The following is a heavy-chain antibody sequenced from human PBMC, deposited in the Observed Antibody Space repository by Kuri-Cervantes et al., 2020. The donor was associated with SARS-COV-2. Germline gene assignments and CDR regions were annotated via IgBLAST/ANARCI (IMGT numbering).Heavy chain of an antibody. CDR3: ANAKTTVTTFDY. V-gene: IGHV3-30*18. D-gene: IGHD4-17*01. CDR1: GFTFSSYG. CDR2: ISYDGSNK. J-gene: IGHJ4*02. Sequence: GGSLRLSCAASGFTFSSYGMHWVRQAPGKGLEWVAVISYDGSNKYYADSVKGRFTISRDNSKNTLYLQMNSLRAEDTAVYYCANAKTTVTTFDYWGQGTLVTVSS.